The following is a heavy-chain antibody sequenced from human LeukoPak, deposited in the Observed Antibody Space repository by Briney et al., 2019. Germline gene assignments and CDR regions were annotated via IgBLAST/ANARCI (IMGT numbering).Heavy chain of an antibody. CDR2: IIPIFGTA. CDR1: GGTFSSYA. J-gene: IGHJ5*02. D-gene: IGHD6-13*01. V-gene: IGHV1-69*05. Sequence: SVKVSCKASGGTFSSYAISWVRQAPGQGLEWMGGIIPIFGTANYAQKFQGRVTITRDTSASTAYMELSSLRSEDTAVYYCAREEAAAACLDPWGQGTLVTVSS. CDR3: AREEAAAACLDP.